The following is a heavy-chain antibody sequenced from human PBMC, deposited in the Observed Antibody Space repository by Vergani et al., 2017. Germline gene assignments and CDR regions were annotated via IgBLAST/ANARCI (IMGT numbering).Heavy chain of an antibody. CDR1: GYSISSGYY. CDR2: IYHSGST. CDR3: ARDHRHYYGSGSYYQDYFDY. D-gene: IGHD3-10*01. Sequence: QVQLQESGPGLVKPSETLSLTCTVSGYSISSGYYWGWIRQPPGKGLEWIGSIYHSGSTYYNPSLKSRVTISVDTSKNQFSLKLSSVTAADTAVYYCARDHRHYYGSGSYYQDYFDYWGQGTLVTVSS. J-gene: IGHJ4*02. V-gene: IGHV4-38-2*02.